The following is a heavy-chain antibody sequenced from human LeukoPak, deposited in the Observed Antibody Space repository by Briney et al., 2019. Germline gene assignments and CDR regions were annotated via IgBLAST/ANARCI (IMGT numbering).Heavy chain of an antibody. CDR2: IYPGDSDT. CDR3: ARQEYCSGGSCYTWFDP. Sequence: GESLKISCKGSGYSFTSYWIAWVRQMPGKGLEWMGIIYPGDSDTRYSPSFQGQVTFSADKSSSTAYLQWSSLKASDTAMYYCARQEYCSGGSCYTWFDPWGQGTLVTVSS. V-gene: IGHV5-51*01. D-gene: IGHD2-15*01. CDR1: GYSFTSYW. J-gene: IGHJ5*02.